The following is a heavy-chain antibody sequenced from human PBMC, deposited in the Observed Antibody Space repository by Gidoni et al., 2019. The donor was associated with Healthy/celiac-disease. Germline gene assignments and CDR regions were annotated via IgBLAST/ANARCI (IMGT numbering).Heavy chain of an antibody. J-gene: IGHJ6*02. V-gene: IGHV3-30-3*01. CDR3: ARADNYYGSGSYYTPGLYYYGMDV. D-gene: IGHD3-10*01. CDR1: GFPFSSYA. CDR2: ISYDGSNK. Sequence: QVQLVESGGGVVQPGRSLSLSCAASGFPFSSYALHWVRQAPGKGLEWVAGISYDGSNKYYADSVKGRFTISRDNSKNTLYLQMNSLRAEDTAVYYCARADNYYGSGSYYTPGLYYYGMDVWGQGTTVTVSS.